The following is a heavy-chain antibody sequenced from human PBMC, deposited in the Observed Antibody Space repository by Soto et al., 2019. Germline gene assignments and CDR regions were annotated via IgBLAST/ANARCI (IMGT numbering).Heavy chain of an antibody. CDR2: IIPIFGTA. Sequence: SVKVSCKASGGTFSSYAISWVRQAPGQGLEWMGGIIPIFGTANYAQKFQGRVTITTDESTSTACMEQSSLRSEDTAVYYCAREPQDRRNGCNYYYYYYMDVWGKGTTVTVSS. D-gene: IGHD2-8*01. J-gene: IGHJ6*03. V-gene: IGHV1-69*05. CDR1: GGTFSSYA. CDR3: AREPQDRRNGCNYYYYYYMDV.